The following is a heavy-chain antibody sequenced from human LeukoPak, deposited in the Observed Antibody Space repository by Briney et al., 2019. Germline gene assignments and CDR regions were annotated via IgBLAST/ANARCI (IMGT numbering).Heavy chain of an antibody. Sequence: SVKVSCKASGGTFSSYAISWVRQAPGQGLEWMGGVIPIFGTANYAQKFQGRVTITADESTSTAYMELSSLRSEDTAVYYCARTDTAMVTYDPGSPFDPWGQGTLVTVSS. V-gene: IGHV1-69*13. CDR3: ARTDTAMVTYDPGSPFDP. CDR2: VIPIFGTA. D-gene: IGHD5-18*01. J-gene: IGHJ5*02. CDR1: GGTFSSYA.